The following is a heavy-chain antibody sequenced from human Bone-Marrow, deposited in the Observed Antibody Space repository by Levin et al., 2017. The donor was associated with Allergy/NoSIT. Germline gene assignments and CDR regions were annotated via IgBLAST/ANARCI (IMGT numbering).Heavy chain of an antibody. J-gene: IGHJ4*02. V-gene: IGHV3-72*01. D-gene: IGHD2-8*02. CDR1: GFTFSDHF. CDR2: IRPKRYSYTT. Sequence: GGSLRLSCAASGFTFSDHFMDWVRQAPGKGLEWVGRIRPKRYSYTTEYAASVKGRFTISRDDSKNSLYLQMNSLKSEDTAVYYCVRGHWSFDYWGLGTLVTVSS. CDR3: VRGHWSFDY.